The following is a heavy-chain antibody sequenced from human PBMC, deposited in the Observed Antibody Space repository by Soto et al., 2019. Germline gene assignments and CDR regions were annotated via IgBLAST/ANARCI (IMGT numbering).Heavy chain of an antibody. D-gene: IGHD3-22*01. CDR1: GYTFTSYG. Sequence: VSVKVSSKASGYTFTSYGISWVRKAPGQGLEWMGWIIAYNGNTNYAQKIQGRVTMTADTSTSTAYMELRSLRSDDTAVYYCASDRRVYYYDGSEYYYDYLRQGTPVTVSS. V-gene: IGHV1-18*04. J-gene: IGHJ4*02. CDR2: IIAYNGNT. CDR3: ASDRRVYYYDGSEYYYDY.